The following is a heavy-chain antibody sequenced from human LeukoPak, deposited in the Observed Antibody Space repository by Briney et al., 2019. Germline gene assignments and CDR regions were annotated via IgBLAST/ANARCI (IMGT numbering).Heavy chain of an antibody. V-gene: IGHV1-46*01. J-gene: IGHJ3*02. D-gene: IGHD5-18*01. CDR1: GYTFTSYY. CDR3: ARSGYSYGRTLDAFDI. Sequence: GASVKVSCKASGYTFTSYYMHWVRQAPGQGLEWMGIINPSGGSTSYAQKFQGRVTMTRDMSTSTVYMELSSLRSEDTAVYYCARSGYSYGRTLDAFDIWGQGTMVTVSS. CDR2: INPSGGST.